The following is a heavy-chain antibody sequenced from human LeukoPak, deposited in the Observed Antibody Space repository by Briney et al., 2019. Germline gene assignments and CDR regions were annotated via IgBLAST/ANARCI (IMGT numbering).Heavy chain of an antibody. CDR2: IYYSGST. CDR3: ARDFGNMIVFSGAFDI. CDR1: GGSFSGYY. D-gene: IGHD3-16*01. V-gene: IGHV4-59*01. J-gene: IGHJ3*02. Sequence: PSETLSLTCAVYGGSFSGYYWSWIRQPPGKGLEWIGYIYYSGSTNYNPFLKSRVTISVDTSKNQFSLKLSSVTAADTAVYYCARDFGNMIVFSGAFDIWGQGTMVTVSS.